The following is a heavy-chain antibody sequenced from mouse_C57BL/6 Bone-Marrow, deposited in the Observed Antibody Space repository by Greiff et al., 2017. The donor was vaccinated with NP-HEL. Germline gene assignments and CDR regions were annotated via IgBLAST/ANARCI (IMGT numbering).Heavy chain of an antibody. J-gene: IGHJ3*01. CDR3: ARLDYCPWFAY. CDR1: GFTFSSYG. Sequence: EVQRVESGGDLVKPGGSLKLSCAASGFTFSSYGMSWVRQTPDKRLEWVATISSGGSYTYYPDSVKGRFTISRDNAKNTLYLQMSSLKSEDTAMYYCARLDYCPWFAYWGQRTLVTVSA. D-gene: IGHD1-1*01. V-gene: IGHV5-6*01. CDR2: ISSGGSYT.